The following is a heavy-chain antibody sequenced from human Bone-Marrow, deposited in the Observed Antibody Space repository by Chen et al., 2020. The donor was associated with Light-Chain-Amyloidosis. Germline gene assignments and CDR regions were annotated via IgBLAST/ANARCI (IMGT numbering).Heavy chain of an antibody. V-gene: IGHV4-59*01. Sequence: QVQLQESGPGLVKPSETLSLTCTVSGGSISSYYWSWIRQPPGKGLEWIGYIYYSGSTNDNPSLKSRVTISVDTSKNQCSLKLSSVTAADTAVYYCAREVAATASEYYYGMDVWGQGTTVTVSS. CDR1: GGSISSYY. CDR3: AREVAATASEYYYGMDV. CDR2: IYYSGST. D-gene: IGHD2-15*01. J-gene: IGHJ6*02.